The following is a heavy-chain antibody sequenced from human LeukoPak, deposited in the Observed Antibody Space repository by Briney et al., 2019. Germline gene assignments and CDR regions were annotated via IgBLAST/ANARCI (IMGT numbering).Heavy chain of an antibody. Sequence: ASVKVSXKASGYTFTRYSIHWVRQAPGQGLEWMGIINPSGGSTSYAQKFQGRVTMTRDTSTSTVYMELSSLRSEDTAVYYCARGYYYDSSGYYPGGDYWGQGTLVTVSS. CDR3: ARGYYYDSSGYYPGGDY. CDR1: GYTFTRYS. CDR2: INPSGGST. J-gene: IGHJ4*02. V-gene: IGHV1-46*01. D-gene: IGHD3-22*01.